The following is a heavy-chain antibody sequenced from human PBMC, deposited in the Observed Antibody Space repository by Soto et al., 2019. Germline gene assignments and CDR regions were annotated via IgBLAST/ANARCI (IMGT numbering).Heavy chain of an antibody. CDR2: ISSSISYI. J-gene: IGHJ4*02. CDR1: GFTFSSYS. Sequence: EVQLVESGGGLVKPGGSLRLSCAASGFTFSSYSMNWVRQAPGQGLALVSYISSSISYIYYADSVKGQFTITRDNYKNSLYLQMNSLRAEDTAGYYCASYGDLGVWGQGTLGNFSS. CDR3: ASYGDLGV. V-gene: IGHV3-21*01. D-gene: IGHD4-17*01.